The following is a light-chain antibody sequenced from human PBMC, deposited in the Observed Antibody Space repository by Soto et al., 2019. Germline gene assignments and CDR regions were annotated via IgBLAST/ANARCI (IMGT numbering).Light chain of an antibody. CDR3: QQYSSYPLT. CDR2: KTS. Sequence: DIQMSHSPSTLSASVGGRVTITCRASQGTGDWLAWYQQKPGKAPKLLIYKTSTLEGGVPSRFSGSGSETEFTLTISSXQPDDFATYYCQQYSSYPLTFGGGTKVDIK. CDR1: QGTGDW. V-gene: IGKV1-5*03. J-gene: IGKJ4*01.